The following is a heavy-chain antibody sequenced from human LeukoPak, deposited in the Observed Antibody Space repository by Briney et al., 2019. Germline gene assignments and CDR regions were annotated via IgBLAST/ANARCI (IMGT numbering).Heavy chain of an antibody. J-gene: IGHJ3*02. CDR1: GLTFSSYD. Sequence: PGGSLRLSCAASGLTFSSYDMHWVRQATGKGLEWVSAIGTAGDTYYPGSVKGRFTISRENAKNSLYLQMNSLRAGDTAVYYCARGVVAAGTGAFAIWGQGTMVTVSS. D-gene: IGHD6-13*01. V-gene: IGHV3-13*01. CDR3: ARGVVAAGTGAFAI. CDR2: IGTAGDT.